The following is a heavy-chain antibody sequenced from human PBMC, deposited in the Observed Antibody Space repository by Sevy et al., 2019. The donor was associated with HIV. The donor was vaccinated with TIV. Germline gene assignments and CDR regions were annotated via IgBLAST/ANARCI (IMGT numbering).Heavy chain of an antibody. J-gene: IGHJ6*02. CDR1: GFTLSDYY. Sequence: GRSLRLSCAASGFTLSDYYMSWIRQAPGKGLEWVSYISGSDNTKYYADSVKGRFTISRDNAKNSLYLQMNSLRAEDTAVYYCARDHVKDGDLGDYYYLAMDVWGQGTTVTVSS. CDR3: ARDHVKDGDLGDYYYLAMDV. D-gene: IGHD4-17*01. CDR2: ISGSDNTK. V-gene: IGHV3-11*01.